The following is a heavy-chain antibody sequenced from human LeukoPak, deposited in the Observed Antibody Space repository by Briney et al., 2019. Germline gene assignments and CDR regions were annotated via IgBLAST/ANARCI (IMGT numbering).Heavy chain of an antibody. CDR2: INHNGEMI. CDR1: GFTFSNYV. J-gene: IGHJ4*02. D-gene: IGHD3-9*01. CDR3: ARDNDWAFHY. Sequence: GGSLRLSCAASGFTFSNYVMSWVRQAPGKGLEWVSYINHNGEMIFYPDFVKGRCTISRDNAKNSLYLQMNSLRDEDTAVYYCARDNDWAFHYWGQGTLVTVSS. V-gene: IGHV3-48*02.